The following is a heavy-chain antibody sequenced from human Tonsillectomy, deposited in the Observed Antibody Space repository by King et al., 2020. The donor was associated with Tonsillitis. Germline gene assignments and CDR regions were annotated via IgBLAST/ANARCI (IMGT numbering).Heavy chain of an antibody. D-gene: IGHD1-1*01. V-gene: IGHV3-33*01. CDR3: ARDTPGTVYYYGMDV. J-gene: IGHJ6*02. CDR1: GFTFSSYD. CDR2: LWYDGYNK. Sequence: VQLVESGGGVVQPGRSLRLSCAASGFTFSSYDMHWVRQAPGKGLEWVAVLWYDGYNKYYADSVKGRFTISRDNSKSTLYLQMNSLRAEDTAVYYCARDTPGTVYYYGMDVWGQGTTVTVSS.